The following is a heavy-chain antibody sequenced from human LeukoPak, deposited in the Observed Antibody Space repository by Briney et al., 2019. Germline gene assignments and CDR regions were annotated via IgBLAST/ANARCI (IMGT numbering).Heavy chain of an antibody. Sequence: PGGSLRFSCAASEFTFSSYKMNWVGKCPGKGLGWVSYISISSITIYYAHSVKGRFTISRDNPKNPLYLQTTSMRAEDTAVYYCAREARYCRRTSCLDYWGQGTLVTVSS. D-gene: IGHD2-2*01. J-gene: IGHJ4*02. CDR2: ISISSITI. CDR1: EFTFSSYK. V-gene: IGHV3-48*01. CDR3: AREARYCRRTSCLDY.